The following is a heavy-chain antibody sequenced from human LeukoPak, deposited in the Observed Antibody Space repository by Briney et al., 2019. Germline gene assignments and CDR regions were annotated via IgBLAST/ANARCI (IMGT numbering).Heavy chain of an antibody. V-gene: IGHV3-30*18. CDR2: ISSDERTT. CDR1: GFTFSNYG. Sequence: PGGSLRLSCVASGFTFSNYGMHWARQAPGKGLEWVAVISSDERTTYYADSVKGRFTISRDLSKSTLYLQMDSLTGEDTAVYYCAKEKAHAHPVGYWGQGTLVTVSS. CDR3: AKEKAHAHPVGY. J-gene: IGHJ4*02.